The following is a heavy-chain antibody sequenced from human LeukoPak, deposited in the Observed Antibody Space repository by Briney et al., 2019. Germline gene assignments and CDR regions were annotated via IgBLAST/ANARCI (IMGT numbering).Heavy chain of an antibody. CDR2: ISSSGTTK. V-gene: IGHV3-48*03. CDR1: GFTFCSHE. J-gene: IGHJ3*02. CDR3: ARSNRDAFDM. D-gene: IGHD2/OR15-2a*01. Sequence: GGSLRLSCAASGFTFCSHEMNWVRQGPGKGLEWVSYISSSGTTKYYADSVKGRFTLSRDNAKKSLSLQMNSLRAEDTAIYYCARSNRDAFDMWGQGTVVTVSS.